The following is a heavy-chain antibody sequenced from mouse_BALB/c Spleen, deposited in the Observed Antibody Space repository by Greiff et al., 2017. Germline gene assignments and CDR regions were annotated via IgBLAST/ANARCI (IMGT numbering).Heavy chain of an antibody. CDR2: ISSGSSTI. D-gene: IGHD2-3*01. CDR3: AKPDRYYNYFDY. CDR1: GFTFSSFG. Sequence: EVQLMESGGGLVQPGGSRKLSCAASGFTFSSFGMHWVRQAPEKGLEWVAYISSGSSTIYYADTVKGRFTISRDNPKNTLFLQMTSLRSEDTAMYYCAKPDRYYNYFDYWGQGTTLTVSS. J-gene: IGHJ2*01. V-gene: IGHV5-17*02.